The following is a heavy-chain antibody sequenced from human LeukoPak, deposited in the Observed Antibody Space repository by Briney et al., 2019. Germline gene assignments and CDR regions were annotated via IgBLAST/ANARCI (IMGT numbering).Heavy chain of an antibody. CDR2: IIEDGALR. D-gene: IGHD3-10*01. J-gene: IGHJ4*02. CDR3: TTWFGELFDY. Sequence: GGSLRLSCAASGFTFSGYWMTWVRQAPGKGLEWVANIIEDGALRYYVDSVKGRFTISRDNTKKSLYLQMNSLRAEDTAVYYCTTWFGELFDYWGQGTLVTVSS. V-gene: IGHV3-7*01. CDR1: GFTFSGYW.